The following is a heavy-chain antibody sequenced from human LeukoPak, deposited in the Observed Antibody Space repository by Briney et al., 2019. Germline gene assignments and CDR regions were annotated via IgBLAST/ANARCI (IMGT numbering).Heavy chain of an antibody. CDR1: GGSISSSTYY. CDR2: INYNGTT. D-gene: IGHD1-26*01. CDR3: ARERRGAGYYYYYYMDV. Sequence: SETLSLTCSVSGGSISSSTYYWGWIRQPPGKGLEWIATINYNGTTHYNPSLRSRVTISADTSTNQFSLKLNSVTAADTAVYYCARERRGAGYYYYYYMDVWGKGTTVTISS. J-gene: IGHJ6*03. V-gene: IGHV4-39*07.